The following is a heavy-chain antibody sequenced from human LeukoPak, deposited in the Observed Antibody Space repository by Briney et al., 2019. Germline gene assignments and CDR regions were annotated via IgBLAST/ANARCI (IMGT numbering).Heavy chain of an antibody. CDR3: ARDSLQLVYYYFDY. V-gene: IGHV3-30-3*01. Sequence: GGSLRLSCAASGFTFSSYAMHWVRQAPGKGLEWVAVISYDGSNKYYADSVKGRFTISRDNSKNTLYLQMNSLRAEDTAVYYCARDSLQLVYYYFDYWGQGTLVTVSS. J-gene: IGHJ4*02. D-gene: IGHD6-6*01. CDR2: ISYDGSNK. CDR1: GFTFSSYA.